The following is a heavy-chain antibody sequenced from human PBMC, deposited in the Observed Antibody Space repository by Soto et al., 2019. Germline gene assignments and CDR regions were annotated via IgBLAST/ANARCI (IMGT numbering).Heavy chain of an antibody. CDR3: ARVGDCSSTSCYTRHGMDV. CDR1: GYSFTSYW. V-gene: IGHV5-51*01. J-gene: IGHJ6*02. D-gene: IGHD2-2*02. CDR2: IYPGDSDT. Sequence: PGESLKISCKGSGYSFTSYWIGWVRQMPGKGLEWMGIIYPGDSDTRYSPSFQGQVTISADKSISTAYLQRSSLKASDTAMYYCARVGDCSSTSCYTRHGMDVWGQGTTVTVSS.